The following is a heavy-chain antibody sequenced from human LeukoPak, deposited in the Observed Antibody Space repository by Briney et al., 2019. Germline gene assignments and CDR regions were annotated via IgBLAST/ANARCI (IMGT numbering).Heavy chain of an antibody. D-gene: IGHD3-16*02. V-gene: IGHV4-34*01. J-gene: IGHJ6*03. Sequence: SETLSLTCAVYGGSFSGYYWSWIRQPPGKGLEWIGDIKHSGSTNYNPFLKSRVTISVDTSKNQFSLKLSSVTAADTAVYYCARGNTFGGVIAYYYYYYYMDVWGKGTTVTVSS. CDR3: ARGNTFGGVIAYYYYYYYMDV. CDR2: IKHSGST. CDR1: GGSFSGYY.